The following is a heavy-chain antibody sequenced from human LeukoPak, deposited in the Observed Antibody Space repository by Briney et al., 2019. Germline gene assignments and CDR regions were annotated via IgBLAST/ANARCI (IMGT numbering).Heavy chain of an antibody. CDR1: GFTFSSYS. V-gene: IGHV3-23*01. CDR3: ARDRRDIVVVPAANGGYYYYYMDV. Sequence: PGGSLRLSCAASGFTFSSYSMSWVRQAPGKGLEWVSGISGSGGSTDYADSVKGRFTISRDNSKNTLYLQMNSLRVEDTAVYYCARDRRDIVVVPAANGGYYYYYMDVWGKGTTVTVSS. J-gene: IGHJ6*03. D-gene: IGHD2-2*01. CDR2: ISGSGGST.